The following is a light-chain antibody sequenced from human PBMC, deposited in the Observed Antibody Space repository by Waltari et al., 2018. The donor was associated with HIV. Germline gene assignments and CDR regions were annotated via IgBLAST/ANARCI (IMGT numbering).Light chain of an antibody. Sequence: QSALTQPASVSGSPGQSITISCTGTSPDVGNFNLVFWYQQYPGKAPKLLIYEVTKRPSGASNRFSASKSGNTASLTISGLRAEDEADYYCYSYSDTSSSYVFGTGTKVTVL. CDR2: EVT. J-gene: IGLJ1*01. V-gene: IGLV2-23*02. CDR1: SPDVGNFNL. CDR3: YSYSDTSSSYV.